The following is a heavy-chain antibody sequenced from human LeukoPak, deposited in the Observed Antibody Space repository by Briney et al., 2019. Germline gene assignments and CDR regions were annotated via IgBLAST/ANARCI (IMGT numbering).Heavy chain of an antibody. Sequence: ASVKVSCKASGYTFTSYAMNWVRQAPGQGLEGMGWINTNTGNPTYAQGFTGRFVFSLDTSVSTAYLQISSLKAEDTAVYYCARTTTYYDFWSGYPYYFDYWGQGTLVTVSS. V-gene: IGHV7-4-1*02. D-gene: IGHD3-3*01. CDR2: INTNTGNP. J-gene: IGHJ4*02. CDR3: ARTTTYYDFWSGYPYYFDY. CDR1: GYTFTSYA.